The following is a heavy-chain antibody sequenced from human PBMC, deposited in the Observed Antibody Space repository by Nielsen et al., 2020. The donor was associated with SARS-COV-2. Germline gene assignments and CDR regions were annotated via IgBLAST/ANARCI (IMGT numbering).Heavy chain of an antibody. V-gene: IGHV4-34*01. CDR3: ARPKRAAAGNSYFDY. J-gene: IGHJ4*02. CDR2: INHSGST. D-gene: IGHD6-13*01. CDR1: GGSFSGYY. Sequence: SQTLSLTCAVYGGSFSGYYWSWIRQPTGKGLEWIGEINHSGSTNYNPSLKSRVTISVDTSKNQFSLKLSSVTAADTAVYYCARPKRAAAGNSYFDYWGQGTLVTVSS.